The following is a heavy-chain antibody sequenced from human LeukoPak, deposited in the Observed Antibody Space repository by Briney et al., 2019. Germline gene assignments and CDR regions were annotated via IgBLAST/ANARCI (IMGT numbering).Heavy chain of an antibody. CDR1: GGSFSGCY. Sequence: SETLSLTCAVYGGSFSGCYWSWIRQPPGKGLEWIGSVYFDGDTSYSPSLKSRVIISVDTSKNQFSLKLSSVTAADTAVYYCSRGDGGGWTLADYWGQGTLVTVSS. CDR3: SRGDGGGWTLADY. D-gene: IGHD6-19*01. J-gene: IGHJ4*02. CDR2: VYFDGDT. V-gene: IGHV4-34*01.